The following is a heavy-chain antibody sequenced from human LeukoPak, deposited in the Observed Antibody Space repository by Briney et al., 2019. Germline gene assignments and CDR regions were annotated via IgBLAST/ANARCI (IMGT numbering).Heavy chain of an antibody. J-gene: IGHJ4*02. CDR3: ANHRSAFEF. CDR2: ISGSASGGIT. D-gene: IGHD3-10*01. CDR1: GFTFSTYG. Sequence: GGSLRLSCAASGFTFSTYGMSWVRQSPGKGLEWVSAISGSASGGITNYADSVKGRFTISRDNYKNTLYLQMNSLRVEDTAVYYCANHRSAFEFWGQGTLVTVSS. V-gene: IGHV3-23*01.